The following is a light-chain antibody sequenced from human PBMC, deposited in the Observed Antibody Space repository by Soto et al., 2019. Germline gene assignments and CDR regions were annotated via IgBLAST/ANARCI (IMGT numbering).Light chain of an antibody. CDR2: KDS. V-gene: IGLV3-16*01. CDR3: LSADSSGL. Sequence: SSELTQPPSVSVSLGQMARITCSGEALPKKDAYWCQQKPCQFPVVMTYKDSERPSGIPERFSGSSSGTVVTLTISGVQAEDEADYYCLSADSSGLFDSGTQLTVL. CDR1: ALPKKD. J-gene: IGLJ6*01.